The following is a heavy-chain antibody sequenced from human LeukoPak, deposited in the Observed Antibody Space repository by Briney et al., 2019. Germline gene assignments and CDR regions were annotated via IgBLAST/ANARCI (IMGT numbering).Heavy chain of an antibody. J-gene: IGHJ4*02. CDR2: ISPDGSYR. V-gene: IGHV3-21*01. Sequence: GGSLRLSCTASGFSFSGYSMNWVRQAPGEGLEWVSSISPDGSYRYHADSVRGRFTMSRDNAKKSLYLQMNSLRAEDTAVYYCAVQRLHYYDSSGYPDYWGQGTLVTVSS. D-gene: IGHD3-22*01. CDR3: AVQRLHYYDSSGYPDY. CDR1: GFSFSGYS.